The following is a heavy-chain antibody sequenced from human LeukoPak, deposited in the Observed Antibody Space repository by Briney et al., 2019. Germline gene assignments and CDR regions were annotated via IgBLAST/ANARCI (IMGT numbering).Heavy chain of an antibody. CDR1: GFTVSSNY. CDR2: IYSGGST. Sequence: PGGSLRLSCAASGFTVSSNYMSWVRQAPGKGLEWVSVIYSGGSTYYADSVKGRFTISRDNSKNTLYLQITSLRAEDTAVYYCASASSGWYRDAFDIWGQGTVVTVSS. D-gene: IGHD6-19*01. CDR3: ASASSGWYRDAFDI. V-gene: IGHV3-53*01. J-gene: IGHJ3*02.